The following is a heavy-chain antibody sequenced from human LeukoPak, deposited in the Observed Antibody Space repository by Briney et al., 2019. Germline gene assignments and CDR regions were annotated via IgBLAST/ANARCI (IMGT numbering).Heavy chain of an antibody. D-gene: IGHD1-26*01. V-gene: IGHV1-18*01. J-gene: IGHJ4*02. Sequence: ASVKVSCKTAGYTFTTYSITWVRKAPGQGLEWMGWISGANGNTNDAEKFQGRITMTTDSSTSTAYMDLRSLTPDDTGLYYCARLWADTAYWGQGTLVTVSS. CDR1: GYTFTTYS. CDR3: ARLWADTAY. CDR2: ISGANGNT.